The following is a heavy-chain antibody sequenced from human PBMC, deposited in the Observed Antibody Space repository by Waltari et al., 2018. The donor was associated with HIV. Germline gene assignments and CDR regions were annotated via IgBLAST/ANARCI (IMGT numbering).Heavy chain of an antibody. CDR1: GYTFNNFD. CDR2: VDTDNGKT. J-gene: IGHJ3*01. CDR3: VRVGDFVRYYDWSGAFDH. D-gene: IGHD3-9*01. V-gene: IGHV1-3*04. Sequence: QVQLVQSGAVVVAPGAPLRLSCKASGYTFNNFDVHWLRRAPGGNLEWMAWVDTDNGKTKFSQVFQDRLTLIRDTSATTVFMELTGLQLEDTAVYFCVRVGDFVRYYDWSGAFDHWGQGTMVYVT.